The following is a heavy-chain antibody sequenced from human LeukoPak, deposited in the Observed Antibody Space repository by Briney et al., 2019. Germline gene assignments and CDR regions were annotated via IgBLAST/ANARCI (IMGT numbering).Heavy chain of an antibody. CDR3: ARLRGDYGDDY. CDR2: ISTTSSYI. V-gene: IGHV3-21*01. Sequence: GGSLRLSCAASGFTFSSYNMNWVRQAPGKGLEWVSSISTTSSYIYYADSVKGRFTISRDNAKNSLYLQMNSLRAEDMAVYYCARLRGDYGDDYWGQGTLVTVSS. D-gene: IGHD4-17*01. CDR1: GFTFSSYN. J-gene: IGHJ4*02.